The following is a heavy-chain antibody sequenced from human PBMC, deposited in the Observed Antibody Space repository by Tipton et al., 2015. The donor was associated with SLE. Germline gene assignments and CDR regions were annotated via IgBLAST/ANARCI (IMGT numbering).Heavy chain of an antibody. J-gene: IGHJ3*02. Sequence: LRLSCAVYGGSFSGYYWSWIRQPPGKGLEWIGNIYYSGSTNYNPSLKSRVTISVDTSKNQFSLKLSSVTAADTAVYYCARGLFGSGSHAFDIWGQGTMVTVSS. CDR3: ARGLFGSGSHAFDI. D-gene: IGHD3-10*01. CDR1: GGSFSGYY. V-gene: IGHV4-34*01. CDR2: IYYSGST.